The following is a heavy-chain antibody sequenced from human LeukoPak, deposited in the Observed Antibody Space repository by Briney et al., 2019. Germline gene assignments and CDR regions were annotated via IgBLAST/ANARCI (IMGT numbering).Heavy chain of an antibody. D-gene: IGHD6-19*01. Sequence: GGSLRLSCAASGFTFNNYAIHWVRQAPGKGLDWVAVISYDGSSKYYADSLKGRFTLSRDNSKNTLYLQMNSLRAEDTAVYYCAKDGQWLETTSVWYYDYWGQGTLVTVSS. CDR2: ISYDGSSK. J-gene: IGHJ4*02. CDR1: GFTFNNYA. V-gene: IGHV3-30*04. CDR3: AKDGQWLETTSVWYYDY.